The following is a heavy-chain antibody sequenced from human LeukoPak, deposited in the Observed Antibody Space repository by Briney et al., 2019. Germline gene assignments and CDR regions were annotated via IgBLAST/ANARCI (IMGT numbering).Heavy chain of an antibody. CDR2: INPGNGAT. CDR1: GYAFTTYD. CDR3: ARSPQDHGGNCFNH. Sequence: GASVKVSCKASGYAFTTYDINWVRQAPGQGLEWMAWINPGNGATGYAQTFQDRITVTSDTSTDTVYMERASLTSNDTATYYCARSPQDHGGNCFNHWGLGSLVTVSS. D-gene: IGHD4-23*01. J-gene: IGHJ4*02. V-gene: IGHV1-8*01.